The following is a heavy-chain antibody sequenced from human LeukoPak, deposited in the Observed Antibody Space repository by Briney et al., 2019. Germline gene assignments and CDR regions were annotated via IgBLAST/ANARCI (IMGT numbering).Heavy chain of an antibody. V-gene: IGHV3-23*01. CDR3: AKDVYSSGWAYYYYYYGMDV. CDR2: ISGSGGST. CDR1: GFTFSSCA. J-gene: IGHJ6*02. D-gene: IGHD6-19*01. Sequence: GGSLRLSCAASGFTFSSCAMSWVRQAPGKGLEWVSAISGSGGSTYYADSVKGRFTISRDNSKNTLYLQMNSLRAEDTAVYYCAKDVYSSGWAYYYYYYGMDVWGQGTTVTVSS.